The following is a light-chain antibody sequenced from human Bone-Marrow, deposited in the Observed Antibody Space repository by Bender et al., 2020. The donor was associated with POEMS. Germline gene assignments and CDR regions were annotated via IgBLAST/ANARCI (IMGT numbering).Light chain of an antibody. V-gene: IGLV2-11*01. CDR3: CSYGGTYTSI. CDR2: HVT. Sequence: QSALTQPRSVSGSLGQSVTISCTGTLSDIGTYDFVSWFQQHPNKAPKLLISHVTKRPSGVSDRFSGSKSGNTASLTISGLQSDDEADYHCCSYGGTYTSIFGTGTKVTV. CDR1: LSDIGTYDF. J-gene: IGLJ1*01.